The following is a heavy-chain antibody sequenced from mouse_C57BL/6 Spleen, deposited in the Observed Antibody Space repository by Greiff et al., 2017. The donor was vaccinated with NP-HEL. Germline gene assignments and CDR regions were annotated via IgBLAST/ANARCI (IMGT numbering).Heavy chain of an antibody. CDR2: IYIGNGYT. CDR3: ARWMENYYGSSFDY. Sequence: VQLQQSGAELVRPGSSVKMSCKTSGYTFTSYGINWVKQRPGQGLEWIGYIYIGNGYTEYNEKFKGKATLTSDKSSSTAYMQIRSLTSDDSAIYFCARWMENYYGSSFDYWGQGTTLTVSS. J-gene: IGHJ2*01. D-gene: IGHD1-1*01. V-gene: IGHV1-58*01. CDR1: GYTFTSYG.